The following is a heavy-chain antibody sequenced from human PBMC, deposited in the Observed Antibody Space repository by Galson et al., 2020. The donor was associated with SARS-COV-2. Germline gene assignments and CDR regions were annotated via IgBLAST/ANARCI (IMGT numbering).Heavy chain of an antibody. J-gene: IGHJ4*02. Sequence: QAGGSLRLSCAASGFSLSSYWMTWVRQAPGKGLEWVANIKEDGNEKHYVDSVKGRFTISRDNAKNSLFLQMNSLRAEDTAVYFCVRGSRWYGPWGQGALVTVSS. D-gene: IGHD6-13*01. CDR1: GFSLSSYW. V-gene: IGHV3-7*01. CDR2: IKEDGNEK. CDR3: VRGSRWYGP.